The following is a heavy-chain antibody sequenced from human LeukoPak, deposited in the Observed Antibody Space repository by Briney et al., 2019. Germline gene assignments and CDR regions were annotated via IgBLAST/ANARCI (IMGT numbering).Heavy chain of an antibody. D-gene: IGHD2-15*01. J-gene: IGHJ4*02. CDR1: GFTFSNYW. CDR3: ARDELAYCSGGSCYSNDY. CDR2: IKQDGSEK. Sequence: GGSLRLSCAASGFTFSNYWMSWVRQAPGKGLEWVANIKQDGSEKYYVDSVKGRFIISRDNAKNSQYLQMNSLRAEDTAVYYCARDELAYCSGGSCYSNDYWGQGTLVTVSS. V-gene: IGHV3-7*04.